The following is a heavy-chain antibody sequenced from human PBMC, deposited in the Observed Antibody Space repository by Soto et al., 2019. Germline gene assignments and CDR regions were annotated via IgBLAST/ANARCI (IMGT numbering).Heavy chain of an antibody. Sequence: SETLSLTCTVSGGSISSSGHYWDWIRQPPKKGLEWIGSIFYSGSTYYNPSLKSRVTISVDTSKNQFSLKLSSVTAADTAVYYCARRRRYSVYPYYYYYMDVWGKGTTVTVSS. CDR1: GGSISSSGHY. V-gene: IGHV4-39*01. D-gene: IGHD5-12*01. J-gene: IGHJ6*03. CDR3: ARRRRYSVYPYYYYYMDV. CDR2: IFYSGST.